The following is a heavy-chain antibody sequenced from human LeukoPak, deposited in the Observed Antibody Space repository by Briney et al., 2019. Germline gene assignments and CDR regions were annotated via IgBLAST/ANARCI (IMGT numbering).Heavy chain of an antibody. CDR2: IKKDGSLK. D-gene: IGHD3-10*01. V-gene: IGHV3-7*01. CDR1: GFAFDIYW. J-gene: IGHJ3*01. CDR3: VSLRVSTVRDSFDL. Sequence: GGSLRLSCAASGFAFDIYWMTWVRQAPGKGLEWVANIKKDGSLKQYVGAVRGRFTVSRDNAKNSLYLQMNSLRADDTTVYYCVSLRVSTVRDSFDLWGQGTMVTVSS.